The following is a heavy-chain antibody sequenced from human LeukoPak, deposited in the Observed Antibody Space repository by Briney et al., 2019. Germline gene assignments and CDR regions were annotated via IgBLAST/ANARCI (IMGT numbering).Heavy chain of an antibody. Sequence: PSETLPLTCTVSGGSISSYYWSWIRQPPGKGLEWIGYIYYSGSTNYNPSLKSRVTISVDTSKNQFSLKLSSVTAADTAVYYCAREERYDAFDIWGQGTMVTVSS. CDR1: GGSISSYY. D-gene: IGHD1-26*01. CDR2: IYYSGST. J-gene: IGHJ3*02. V-gene: IGHV4-59*01. CDR3: AREERYDAFDI.